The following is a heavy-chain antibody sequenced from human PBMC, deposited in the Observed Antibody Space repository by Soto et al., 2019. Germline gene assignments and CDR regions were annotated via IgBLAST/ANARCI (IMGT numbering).Heavy chain of an antibody. CDR3: ARNYYGSGSYLGPFGY. D-gene: IGHD3-10*01. Sequence: GVSLRLSCAASGLTFSNFATHWVLQAPGKGLEWVAVISHDGTNKYYADSVKGLFTISRDNSNNTLYLQMNSLRAEDTAVYYYARNYYGSGSYLGPFGYWGQGTLVTVSS. CDR2: ISHDGTNK. V-gene: IGHV3-30-3*01. J-gene: IGHJ4*02. CDR1: GLTFSNFA.